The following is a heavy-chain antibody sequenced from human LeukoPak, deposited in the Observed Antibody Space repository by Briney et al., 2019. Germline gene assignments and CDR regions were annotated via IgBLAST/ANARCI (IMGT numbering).Heavy chain of an antibody. CDR3: AKDRTYYYDSSGDGLDY. V-gene: IGHV3-11*01. D-gene: IGHD3-22*01. Sequence: GGSLRLSCAASGFTFSDYYMSWIRQAPGKGLEWVSYISSSGSTIYYADSVKGRFTISRDNAKNSLYLQMNSLRAEDTAVYYCAKDRTYYYDSSGDGLDYWGQGTLVTVSS. CDR1: GFTFSDYY. J-gene: IGHJ4*02. CDR2: ISSSGSTI.